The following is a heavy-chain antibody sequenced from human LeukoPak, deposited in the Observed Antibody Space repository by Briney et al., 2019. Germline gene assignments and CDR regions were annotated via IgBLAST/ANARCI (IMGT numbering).Heavy chain of an antibody. V-gene: IGHV4-59*01. Sequence: SETLSLTCAVYGGSFSGYYWSWIRQPPGKGLEWIGYIYYSGSTNYNPSLKSRVTISVDTSKNQFSLKLSSVTAADTAVYYCARDYYDSSGQYGMDVWGQGTTVTVSS. D-gene: IGHD3-22*01. J-gene: IGHJ6*02. CDR2: IYYSGST. CDR3: ARDYYDSSGQYGMDV. CDR1: GGSFSGYY.